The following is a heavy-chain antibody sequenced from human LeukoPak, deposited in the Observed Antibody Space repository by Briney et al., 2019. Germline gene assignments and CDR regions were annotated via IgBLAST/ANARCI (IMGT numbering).Heavy chain of an antibody. CDR3: ARGFCTNGVCSSDYFDY. J-gene: IGHJ4*02. V-gene: IGHV4-31*11. CDR1: TDSITSNW. D-gene: IGHD2-8*01. Sequence: SETLSLTCAVSTDSITSNWWSWIRQHPGKGLEWIGYIYNSGSTYYNPSLKSRCTISVDTSKNQLSLRLSSVTAADTAVYYCARGFCTNGVCSSDYFDYWGQGTLVTVSS. CDR2: IYNSGST.